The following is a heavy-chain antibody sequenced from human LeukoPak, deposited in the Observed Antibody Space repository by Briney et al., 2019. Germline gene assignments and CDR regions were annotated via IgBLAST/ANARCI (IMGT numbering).Heavy chain of an antibody. J-gene: IGHJ2*01. D-gene: IGHD2-15*01. Sequence: GEPLKISCKGSEYSFTSHWIVWVRQIPGKGLEWMGVIYPGDSDTRYSPSFQGQVTISADKSISTAYLQWNSLKASDTAMYYCARNIQRYCSGGSCYSSWYFDLWGRGTLVTVSS. CDR2: IYPGDSDT. V-gene: IGHV5-51*01. CDR3: ARNIQRYCSGGSCYSSWYFDL. CDR1: EYSFTSHW.